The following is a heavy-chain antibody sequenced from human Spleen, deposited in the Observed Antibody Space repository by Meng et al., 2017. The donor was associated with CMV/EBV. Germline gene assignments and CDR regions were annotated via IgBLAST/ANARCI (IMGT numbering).Heavy chain of an antibody. D-gene: IGHD3-22*01. V-gene: IGHV1-8*01. J-gene: IGHJ4*02. Sequence: ASVKVSCKASGYTFTSYDINWVRQATGQGLEWMGWMNPNSGNTGYAQKFQGRATMTRNTSISTAYMELSSLRSEDTAVYYCARIHSSAYWGGFDYWGQGTLVTVSS. CDR2: MNPNSGNT. CDR1: GYTFTSYD. CDR3: ARIHSSAYWGGFDY.